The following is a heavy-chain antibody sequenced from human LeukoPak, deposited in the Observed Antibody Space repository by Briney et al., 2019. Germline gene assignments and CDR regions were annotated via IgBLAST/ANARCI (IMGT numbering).Heavy chain of an antibody. Sequence: ASVKVSCKASGYTFTGYYMHWVRQAPGQGLEWMGWINPNSGGTNYAQKFQGRVTMTRDTSISTAYMELSRLRSDDTAVYYCARASPDYYDSSGYYWGQGTLVTVSS. V-gene: IGHV1-2*02. CDR1: GYTFTGYY. CDR3: ARASPDYYDSSGYY. J-gene: IGHJ4*02. CDR2: INPNSGGT. D-gene: IGHD3-22*01.